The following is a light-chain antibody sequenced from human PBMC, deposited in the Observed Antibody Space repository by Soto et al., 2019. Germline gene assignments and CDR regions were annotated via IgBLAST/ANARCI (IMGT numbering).Light chain of an antibody. V-gene: IGLV2-23*02. CDR2: EVS. J-gene: IGLJ3*02. Sequence: QSALTQPASVSGSPGQSITISCTGTSSDVGNYNLVSWYQQLPGKAPKLMIYEVSKWLSGVSNRFSGSKSGNTASLTISGLQAEDEAAYYCCSYADTSTWVFGGGTKLTVL. CDR1: SSDVGNYNL. CDR3: CSYADTSTWV.